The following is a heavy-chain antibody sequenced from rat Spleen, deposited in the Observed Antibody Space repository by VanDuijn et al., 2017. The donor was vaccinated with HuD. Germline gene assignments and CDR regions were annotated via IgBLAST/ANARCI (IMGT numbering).Heavy chain of an antibody. Sequence: EVQLVESGGGLVQPGRSLKLSCAASGFTFSNYDMAWVRQAPTKGLEWVASISPSGGSTYYRDSVKGRFTVSRDNAKSTLYLQMDSLRSEDTATYYWARRPYYVYYGLLSPLDYWGQGVMVTVSS. CDR3: ARRPYYVYYGLLSPLDY. V-gene: IGHV5-25*01. CDR2: ISPSGGST. CDR1: GFTFSNYD. D-gene: IGHD1-6*01. J-gene: IGHJ2*01.